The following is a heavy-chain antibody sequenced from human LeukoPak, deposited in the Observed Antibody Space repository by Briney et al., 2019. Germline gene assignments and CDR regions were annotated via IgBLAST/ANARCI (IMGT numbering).Heavy chain of an antibody. D-gene: IGHD2-2*01. J-gene: IGHJ5*02. Sequence: GGSLRLSCAASGFTFDDFGMSWVRQAPGKGLEWISGIDWKGGSTSYADSVKGRFTISRDNAKNSLYLQMNSLRAEDTAFYYCAGDADIVVVPGSRGFDPWGQGTLVTVSS. CDR1: GFTFDDFG. CDR3: AGDADIVVVPGSRGFDP. CDR2: IDWKGGST. V-gene: IGHV3-20*04.